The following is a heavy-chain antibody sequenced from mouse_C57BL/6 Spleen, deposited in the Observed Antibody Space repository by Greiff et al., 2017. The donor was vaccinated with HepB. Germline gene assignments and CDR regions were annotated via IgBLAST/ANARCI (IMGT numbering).Heavy chain of an antibody. CDR3: ARSRSITTVVASPYFDY. CDR1: GYAFSSYW. Sequence: VQLQQSGAELVKPGASVRISCKASGYAFSSYWMNWVKQRPGKGLEWIGQIYPGDGDTNYNGKFKGKATLTADKSSSTAYMQLSSLTSEDSAVYFCARSRSITTVVASPYFDYWGQGTTLTVSS. D-gene: IGHD1-1*01. J-gene: IGHJ2*01. V-gene: IGHV1-80*01. CDR2: IYPGDGDT.